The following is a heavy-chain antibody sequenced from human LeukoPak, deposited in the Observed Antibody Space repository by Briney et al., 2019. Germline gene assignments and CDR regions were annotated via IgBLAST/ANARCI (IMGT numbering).Heavy chain of an antibody. CDR2: ITGTSDRT. Sequence: GGSLRLSCAASGFSFSNFGMAWVRKAPGKGLEWVSAITGTSDRTYYADSVKDRFTVSRDNSKNTLYLQMNSLRAEDTAVYYCASMRGYFEYWVQGTLVSVSS. V-gene: IGHV3-23*01. J-gene: IGHJ4*02. CDR3: ASMRGYFEY. CDR1: GFSFSNFG.